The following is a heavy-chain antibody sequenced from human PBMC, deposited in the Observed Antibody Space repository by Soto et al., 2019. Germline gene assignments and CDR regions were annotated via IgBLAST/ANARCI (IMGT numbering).Heavy chain of an antibody. J-gene: IGHJ6*02. CDR2: ISAYNGNT. D-gene: IGHD6-6*01. Sequence: QVQLVQSGAEVKKPGASVKVSCKASGYTFTSYGISWVRQAPGQGLEWMGWISAYNGNTNYAQKLQGRVTMTTDTSTSTAYMELRSLRSDDTAVYYCARGAANSSSSPLYYYYYYGMDVWGQGTTVTVSS. V-gene: IGHV1-18*01. CDR1: GYTFTSYG. CDR3: ARGAANSSSSPLYYYYYYGMDV.